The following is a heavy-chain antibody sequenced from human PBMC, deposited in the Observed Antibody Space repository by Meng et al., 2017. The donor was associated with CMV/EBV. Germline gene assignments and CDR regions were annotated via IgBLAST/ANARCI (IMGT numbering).Heavy chain of an antibody. J-gene: IGHJ5*02. V-gene: IGHV1-69*05. Sequence: ATGGYLRRNGSSWVGEGPRQGLEWMEGIIPILDTASSAQKFQGRITITTDESTSTAYMGLSSLRSEDTAVYYCAGEGSGVNNWFDPWGQGTLVTVSS. CDR1: GGYLRRNG. D-gene: IGHD2-15*01. CDR2: IIPILDTA. CDR3: AGEGSGVNNWFDP.